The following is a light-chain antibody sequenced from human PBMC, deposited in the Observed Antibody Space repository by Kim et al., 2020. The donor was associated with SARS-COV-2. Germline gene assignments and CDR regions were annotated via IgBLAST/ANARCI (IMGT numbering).Light chain of an antibody. J-gene: IGLJ3*02. CDR2: RNS. CDR3: AAWDDSLSESL. CDR1: SSNIGINY. Sequence: VLTQPPSASGTPGQRVTISCSGSSSNIGINYVYWYQQLPGTAPKLLIYRNSQRPSGVPDRFSGSKSGTSASLAISGLRSEDEADYYCAAWDDSLSESLFGGGTQLTVL. V-gene: IGLV1-47*01.